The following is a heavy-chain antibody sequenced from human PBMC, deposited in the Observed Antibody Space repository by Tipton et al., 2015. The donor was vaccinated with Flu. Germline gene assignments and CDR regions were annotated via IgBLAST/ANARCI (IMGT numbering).Heavy chain of an antibody. Sequence: QLVQSGGGVVQPGGSLRLSCAASGFTFRTNGMHWVRQAPGKGLEWVAHIRSDETTEYADSVKGRFTISRDNSKDMLYLQMNSLRAEDTAVYYCAREIYGSGSHWGQGTLVTVSS. CDR2: IRSDETTE. CDR1: GFTFRTNG. D-gene: IGHD3-10*01. J-gene: IGHJ4*02. CDR3: AREIYGSGSH. V-gene: IGHV3-30*02.